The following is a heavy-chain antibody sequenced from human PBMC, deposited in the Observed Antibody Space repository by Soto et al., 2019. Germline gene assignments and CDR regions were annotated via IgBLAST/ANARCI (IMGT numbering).Heavy chain of an antibody. CDR2: IDGVGTGT. Sequence: EVQLVQSGGGSVQPGGSLRLSCAASGFTFTNYWMHWVRQVPGKGLVWVSRIDGVGTGTSYSDSVSGRFIISRDNAENMLYLQMNSLRAEDTAVYYYTTVFEYWGQGTLVTVSS. J-gene: IGHJ4*02. CDR1: GFTFTNYW. V-gene: IGHV3-74*01. CDR3: TTVFEY.